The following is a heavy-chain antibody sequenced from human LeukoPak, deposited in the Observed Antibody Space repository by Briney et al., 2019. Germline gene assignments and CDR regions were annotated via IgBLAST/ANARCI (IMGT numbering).Heavy chain of an antibody. CDR2: IIPIFGTA. Sequence: GSSVKVSCKVSGGTFSSYAISWVRQAPGQGLEWMGGIIPIFGTANYAQKFQGRVTITADESTSTAYMELSSLRSEDTAVYYCASGTGSYRRNWFDPWGQGTLVTVSS. D-gene: IGHD3-16*02. V-gene: IGHV1-69*01. CDR3: ASGTGSYRRNWFDP. CDR1: GGTFSSYA. J-gene: IGHJ5*02.